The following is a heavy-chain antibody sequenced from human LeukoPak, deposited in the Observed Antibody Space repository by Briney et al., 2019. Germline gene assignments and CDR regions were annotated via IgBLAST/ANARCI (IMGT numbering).Heavy chain of an antibody. D-gene: IGHD5-18*01. CDR1: GFTFSMYG. J-gene: IGHJ6*03. CDR2: ISSSSSTI. V-gene: IGHV3-48*01. Sequence: GGSLRLSCAASGFTFSMYGMNWVRQAPGKGLEWVSYISSSSSTIYYADSVKGRFTISRDNAKNSLYLQMNSLRAEDTALYYCARAGYSYGHYYYYYYMDVWGKGTTVTVSS. CDR3: ARAGYSYGHYYYYYYMDV.